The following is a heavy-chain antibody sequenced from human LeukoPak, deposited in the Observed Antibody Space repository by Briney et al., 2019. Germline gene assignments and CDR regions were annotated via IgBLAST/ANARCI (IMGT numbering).Heavy chain of an antibody. CDR1: GDSVSTNSGA. J-gene: IGHJ3*02. V-gene: IGHV6-1*01. CDR3: VFEYNAFDI. CDR2: TYYRSKWYN. Sequence: SQTLSLTFAISGDSVSTNSGAWNWIRQSPSRGLEWLGSTYYRSKWYNDYAVSVKSRITVNPDTSKNQFSLQLNSVTPEDTAVYYCVFEYNAFDIWGQGTMVTVSS. D-gene: IGHD6-6*01.